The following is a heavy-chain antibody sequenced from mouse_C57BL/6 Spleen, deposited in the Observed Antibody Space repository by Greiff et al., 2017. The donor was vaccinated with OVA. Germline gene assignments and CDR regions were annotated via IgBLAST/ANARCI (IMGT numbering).Heavy chain of an antibody. CDR1: GFTFSSYG. Sequence: EVKLVESGGDLVKPGGSLKLSCAASGFTFSSYGMSWVRQTPDKRLEWVATISSGGSYTYYPDSVKGRFTISRDNAKNTLYLHMSSLKSEDTAMYYCARHGYDNWYFDVWGTGTTVTVSS. D-gene: IGHD2-2*01. CDR2: ISSGGSYT. CDR3: ARHGYDNWYFDV. J-gene: IGHJ1*03. V-gene: IGHV5-6*01.